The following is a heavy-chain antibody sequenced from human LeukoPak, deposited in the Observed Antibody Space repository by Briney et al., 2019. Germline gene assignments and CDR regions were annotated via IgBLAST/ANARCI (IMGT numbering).Heavy chain of an antibody. CDR1: GYSFVLYG. Sequence: RASVKVSCKASGYSFVLYGISWVRQAPGERPEWMGWISGSTGDTNYAQKFQGRVTMTADTSTSTAYMELRSLGSDDTAVYYCARDENYGIFFNVDYWGQGTLVTVSS. CDR2: ISGSTGDT. CDR3: ARDENYGIFFNVDY. D-gene: IGHD4-17*01. V-gene: IGHV1-18*01. J-gene: IGHJ4*02.